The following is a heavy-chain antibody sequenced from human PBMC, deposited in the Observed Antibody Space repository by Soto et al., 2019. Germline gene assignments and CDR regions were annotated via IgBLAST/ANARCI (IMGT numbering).Heavy chain of an antibody. D-gene: IGHD2-15*01. CDR2: IYPRGGST. CDR3: SRELGIVDDYYYYGMDV. V-gene: IGHV1-46*01. Sequence: ASVKVSCKASGYTFTNYHIHWVRQAPGQGLEWMGIIYPRGGSTTYAQKFQGRVTMTADTSTSTVYMEVSSLRFEDTAVYYCSRELGIVDDYYYYGMDVWGQGTTVTVSS. J-gene: IGHJ6*02. CDR1: GYTFTNYH.